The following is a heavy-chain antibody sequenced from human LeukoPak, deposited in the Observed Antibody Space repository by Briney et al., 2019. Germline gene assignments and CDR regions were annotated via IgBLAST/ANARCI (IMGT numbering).Heavy chain of an antibody. J-gene: IGHJ4*02. V-gene: IGHV4-59*01. CDR2: LSYTGNT. Sequence: NPSQTLSLTCTVSGDSISDYYWSWLRQSPRKGLEYIGFLSYTGNTNYNPSLKSRVTISVDTSKNQFSLKLSSVTAADTAVYYCARAYYDSSGYYLGPGPFDYWGQGTLVTVSS. D-gene: IGHD3-22*01. CDR3: ARAYYDSSGYYLGPGPFDY. CDR1: GDSISDYY.